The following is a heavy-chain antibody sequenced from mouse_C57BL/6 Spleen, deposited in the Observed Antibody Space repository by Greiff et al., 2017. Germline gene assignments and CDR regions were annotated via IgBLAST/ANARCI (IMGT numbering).Heavy chain of an antibody. CDR1: GYTFTSYW. J-gene: IGHJ2*01. V-gene: IGHV1-59*01. CDR3: ARSYYYGSSSYYFDY. Sequence: QVQLQQPGAELVRPGTSVKLSCKASGYTFTSYWMHWVKQRPGQGLEWIGVIDPSDSYTNYNQKFKGKATLTVDTSSSTAYMQLSSLTSEDSAVYYCARSYYYGSSSYYFDYWGQGTTLTVSS. CDR2: IDPSDSYT. D-gene: IGHD1-1*01.